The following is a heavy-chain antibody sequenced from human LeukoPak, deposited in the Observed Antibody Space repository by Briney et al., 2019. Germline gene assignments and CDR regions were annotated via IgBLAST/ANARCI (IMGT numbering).Heavy chain of an antibody. J-gene: IGHJ6*03. CDR1: GYTLTGYY. D-gene: IGHD5-12*01. Sequence: ASVKVSCKASGYTLTGYYMHWVRQAPGQGLEWMGWINPNSGGTNYAQKFQGRVTMTRDTSISTAYMELSRLRSDDTAVYYCARGVGYSGYDFGNYYYYYYMDVWGKGTTVTISS. V-gene: IGHV1-2*02. CDR2: INPNSGGT. CDR3: ARGVGYSGYDFGNYYYYYYMDV.